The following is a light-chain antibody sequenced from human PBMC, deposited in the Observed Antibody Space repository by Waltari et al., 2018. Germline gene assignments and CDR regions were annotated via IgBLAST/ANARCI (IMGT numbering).Light chain of an antibody. CDR1: QSVLYNSNSKNY. CDR3: QQYYNVPRT. J-gene: IGKJ2*01. CDR2: WAS. V-gene: IGKV4-1*01. Sequence: DIVMTQSPDSLALSLGERATINCTSSQSVLYNSNSKNYLAWYQQKPGQPPKLLIYWASTRESGVPDRFGGSGSATDFALTISSLQAEDVAVYYCQQYYNVPRTFGQGTKLEI.